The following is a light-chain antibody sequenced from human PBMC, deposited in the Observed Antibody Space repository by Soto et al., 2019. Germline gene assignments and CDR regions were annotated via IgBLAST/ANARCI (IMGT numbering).Light chain of an antibody. Sequence: EVVLTQSPGTLSLSPGERATLSFSASQSVTGSYLAWYQQKPGQPPRLLIYAASSRATGIPDRLSGSGSGTDFTLTISRLEPEDLAVYYCQQYGNAPWTFGQGTKVDI. CDR2: AAS. CDR1: QSVTGSY. V-gene: IGKV3-20*01. CDR3: QQYGNAPWT. J-gene: IGKJ1*01.